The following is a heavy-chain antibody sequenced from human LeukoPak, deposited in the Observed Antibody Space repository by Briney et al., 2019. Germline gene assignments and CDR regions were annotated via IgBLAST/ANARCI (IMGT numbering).Heavy chain of an antibody. D-gene: IGHD6-6*01. CDR2: ISGSGTYK. Sequence: GSLRLSCAASGFTFSSYSMNWVRQAPGKGLEWVSSISGSGTYKYYADSVKGRFTISRDNAKNSLFLQMNSLRAEDTAVYYCARGSRGSSTFASYYYMDVWGKGTTVTV. V-gene: IGHV3-21*01. CDR1: GFTFSSYS. CDR3: ARGSRGSSTFASYYYMDV. J-gene: IGHJ6*03.